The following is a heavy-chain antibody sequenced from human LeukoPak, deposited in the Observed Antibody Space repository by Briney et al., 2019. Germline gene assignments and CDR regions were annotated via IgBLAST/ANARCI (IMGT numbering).Heavy chain of an antibody. CDR3: AGGTYYGSGSRPGYLDY. CDR2: MYNAGTT. J-gene: IGHJ4*02. CDR1: GFSVNNNY. D-gene: IGHD3-10*01. Sequence: GGSLRLSCAASGFSVNNNYMNWVRQAPGKGLEWVSAMYNAGTTYYADSVKGRFTISRDSSKNTLYLQMNSLRAEDTAVYSCAGGTYYGSGSRPGYLDYWGLGTLVTVSS. V-gene: IGHV3-53*01.